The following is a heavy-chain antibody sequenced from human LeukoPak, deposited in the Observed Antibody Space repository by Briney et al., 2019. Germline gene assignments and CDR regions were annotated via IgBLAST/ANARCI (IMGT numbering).Heavy chain of an antibody. J-gene: IGHJ6*02. V-gene: IGHV3-15*01. CDR3: TTEYYDFWSGLYYYYGMDV. Sequence: GGSLRLSCAASGFTFRNAWMSWVRQAPGKGLEWGGRIKSKTDGGTTDYAAPVKRRFTISRDDSKNTLYLQMNSLKTEDTAVYYCTTEYYDFWSGLYYYYGMDVWGQGTTVTVSS. D-gene: IGHD3-3*01. CDR1: GFTFRNAW. CDR2: IKSKTDGGTT.